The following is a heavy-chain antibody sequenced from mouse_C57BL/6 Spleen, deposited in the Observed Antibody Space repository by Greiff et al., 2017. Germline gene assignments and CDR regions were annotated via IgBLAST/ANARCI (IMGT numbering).Heavy chain of an antibody. J-gene: IGHJ2*01. CDR3: ARGPWDY. CDR1: GFTFSSYG. Sequence: EVKLVESGGDLVKPGGSLKLSCAASGFTFSSYGMSWVRQTPDKRLEWVATISSGGSYTYYPDSVKGRFTISRDNAKNTLYLQMSSLKSEDTAMCYCARGPWDYWGQGTTLTVSS. CDR2: ISSGGSYT. V-gene: IGHV5-6*01.